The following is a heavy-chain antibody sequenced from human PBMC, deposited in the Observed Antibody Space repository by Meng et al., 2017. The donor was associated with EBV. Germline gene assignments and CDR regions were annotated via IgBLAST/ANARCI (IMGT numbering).Heavy chain of an antibody. D-gene: IGHD2-21*02. CDR1: GYTCQSYG. V-gene: IGHV1-18*01. CDR2: YSAYNGST. Sequence: VKQLRSWGEGNSTAASFNVSSKASGYTCQSYGNRWVWQGPGKGVEWMGWYSAYNGSTNNAQKDPGRVTITTDISTSTAYMAVVNLRSNDSAVYYCAYRGDRTDYWGQGTLVTVSS. CDR3: AYRGDRTDY. J-gene: IGHJ4*02.